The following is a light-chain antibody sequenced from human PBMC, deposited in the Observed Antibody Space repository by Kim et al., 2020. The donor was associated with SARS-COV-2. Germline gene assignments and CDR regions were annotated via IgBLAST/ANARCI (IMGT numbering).Light chain of an antibody. CDR3: GTWNSNSKRL. Sequence: SLLNMGFRVVAFRIRRYQRMPGCPPRYLLYYHSASYPGQGSWVPIRFSGSNVASASAGFLPISGLQPEDMADYFCGTWNSNSKRLFGGGTQLTVL. CDR1: MGFRVVAFR. V-gene: IGLV5-52*01. CDR2: YHSASYP. J-gene: IGLJ3*02.